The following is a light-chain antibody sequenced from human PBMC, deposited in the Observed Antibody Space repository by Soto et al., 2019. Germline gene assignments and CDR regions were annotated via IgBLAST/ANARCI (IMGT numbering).Light chain of an antibody. J-gene: IGKJ1*01. Sequence: DIQLTQSPSSLSASVGDRVTITCRVSQGISNFLNWFRQKPGKVPKLLIYSASYLQSGVPSRFSGSGAGTHFTPSMSSLQPEDVATHYGQRTYNAPPTFGQGTKVEIK. CDR2: SAS. CDR3: QRTYNAPPT. V-gene: IGKV1-27*01. CDR1: QGISNF.